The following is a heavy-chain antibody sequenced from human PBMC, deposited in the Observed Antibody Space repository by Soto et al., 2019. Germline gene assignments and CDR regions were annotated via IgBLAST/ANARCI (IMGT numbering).Heavy chain of an antibody. CDR3: ARDFAYFDS. D-gene: IGHD3-3*01. CDR1: GGSFKSGSYS. V-gene: IGHV4-61*01. CDR2: VYHTGRT. J-gene: IGHJ4*02. Sequence: SETLSLTCTVSGGSFKSGSYSWSWIRQSPGKGLEWIGYVYHTGRTSYNPSLKSRVSISMDASKNQFSLNLDSVTAADTAVYFCARDFAYFDSWGQGTLVTVSS.